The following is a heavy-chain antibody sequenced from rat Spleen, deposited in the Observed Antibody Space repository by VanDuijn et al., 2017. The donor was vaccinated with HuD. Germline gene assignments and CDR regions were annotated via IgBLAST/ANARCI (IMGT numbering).Heavy chain of an antibody. Sequence: EVHLVESGGDLVQPGRSMKLSCVASGFTFSHYHMAWVRQAPTKGLEWVASINGAGGYTNYRDSVKGRFTISRANAINTLDLQMDSLRSEDKVTYYCARQGYINFLNWFAYWGQGALVTVSS. CDR2: INGAGGYT. V-gene: IGHV5-25*01. CDR1: GFTFSHYH. CDR3: ARQGYINFLNWFAY. J-gene: IGHJ3*01. D-gene: IGHD1-1*01.